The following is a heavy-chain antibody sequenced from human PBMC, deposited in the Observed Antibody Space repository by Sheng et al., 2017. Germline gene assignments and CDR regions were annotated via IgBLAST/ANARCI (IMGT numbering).Heavy chain of an antibody. D-gene: IGHD6-13*01. CDR1: GGTFSSYA. V-gene: IGHV1-69*13. Sequence: QVQLVQSGAEVKKPGSSVKVSCKASGGTFSSYAISWVRQAPGQGLEWMGGIIPIFGTANYAQKFQGRVTITADESTSTAYMELSSLRSEDTAVYYCARLWLRGIAALEEAFDIWGQGTMVTVSS. CDR2: IIPIFGTA. J-gene: IGHJ3*02. CDR3: ARLWLRGIAALEEAFDI.